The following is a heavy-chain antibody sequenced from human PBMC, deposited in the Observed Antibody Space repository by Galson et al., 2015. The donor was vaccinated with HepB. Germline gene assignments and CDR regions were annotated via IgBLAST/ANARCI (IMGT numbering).Heavy chain of an antibody. J-gene: IGHJ6*03. Sequence: SVKVSCKASGSTFTDYSIHWVRQAPGQGLEWMGWISPNTGVTDYAQKFQGWVTLTRDTAISTVYMELSRLTSADTAVYYCARDLGSPHYYYMYDWGKWTTVTVSS. CDR3: ARDLGSPHYYYMYD. CDR2: ISPNTGVT. V-gene: IGHV1-2*04. CDR1: GSTFTDYS. D-gene: IGHD3-10*01.